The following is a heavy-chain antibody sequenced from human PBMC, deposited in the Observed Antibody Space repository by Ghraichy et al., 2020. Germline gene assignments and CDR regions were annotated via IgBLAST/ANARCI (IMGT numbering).Heavy chain of an antibody. Sequence: SETLSLTCSVSGGSISSSSYSWGWIRQPPGKGLEWIWSIYSSGSTYYNPSLKNRVTISVDTSKYQFSLKLSTVIAADTAVYYCARLGNRDCSSTSCEAPWGQGTLVTISS. CDR3: ARLGNRDCSSTSCEAP. D-gene: IGHD2-2*01. J-gene: IGHJ5*02. CDR2: IYSSGST. CDR1: GGSISSSSYS. V-gene: IGHV4-39*01.